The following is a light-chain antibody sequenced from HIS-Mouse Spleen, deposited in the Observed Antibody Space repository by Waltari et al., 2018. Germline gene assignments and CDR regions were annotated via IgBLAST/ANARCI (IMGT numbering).Light chain of an antibody. CDR1: NIGSKS. CDR3: QVWDSSSDHVV. J-gene: IGLJ2*01. Sequence: SYVLTQPPSGSVAPGKTARTTCGGNNIGSKSVNWYPQKPGQAPVLAVYDDSDRPSGIPERFSGSNSGNTATLTISRVEAGDEADYYCQVWDSSSDHVVFGGGTKLTVL. CDR2: DDS. V-gene: IGLV3-21*03.